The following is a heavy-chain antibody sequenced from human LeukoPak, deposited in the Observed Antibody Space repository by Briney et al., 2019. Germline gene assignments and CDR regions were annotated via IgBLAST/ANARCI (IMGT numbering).Heavy chain of an antibody. CDR2: IYYSGST. D-gene: IGHD3-3*01. Sequence: SETLSLTCTVSGGSISSYYWSWIRQPPGEGLEWIGYIYYSGSTHYNPSLKSRVTISVDTSKNQFSLKLSSVTAADTAVYYCARAGFLEWLPWFDPWGQGTLVTVSS. CDR3: ARAGFLEWLPWFDP. V-gene: IGHV4-59*01. J-gene: IGHJ5*02. CDR1: GGSISSYY.